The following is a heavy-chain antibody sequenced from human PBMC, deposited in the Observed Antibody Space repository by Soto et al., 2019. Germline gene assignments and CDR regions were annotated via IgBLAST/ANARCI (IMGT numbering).Heavy chain of an antibody. V-gene: IGHV3-15*01. D-gene: IGHD4-17*01. CDR2: IKSKTDGGTT. Sequence: GGSLRLSCAASGFTFSNAWMSWVRQAPGKGLEWVGRIKSKTDGGTTDYAAPVKGRFTISRDDSKNTLYLQMNSLKTEDTAVYYCTTDPYYGRHSWAFDYWGEGTLVTVSS. CDR1: GFTFSNAW. CDR3: TTDPYYGRHSWAFDY. J-gene: IGHJ4*02.